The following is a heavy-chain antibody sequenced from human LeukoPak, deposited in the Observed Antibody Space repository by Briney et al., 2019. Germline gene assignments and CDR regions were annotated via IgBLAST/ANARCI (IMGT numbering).Heavy chain of an antibody. J-gene: IGHJ6*01. CDR3: AELGITVIAGV. V-gene: IGHV3-48*03. CDR1: GFTFSSYE. D-gene: IGHD3-22*01. Sequence: GGSLRLSCAASGFTFSSYEMNWVRQAPGKGLEWVSYISSSGSTIYYADSVKGRFTISRDNAKNSLYLQMNSLRAEDTAVYYCAELGITVIAGVGGKASTVTISS. CDR2: ISSSGSTI.